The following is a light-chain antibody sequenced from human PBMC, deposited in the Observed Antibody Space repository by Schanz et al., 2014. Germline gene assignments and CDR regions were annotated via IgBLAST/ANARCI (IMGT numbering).Light chain of an antibody. V-gene: IGLV2-8*01. Sequence: QSALTQPPSASGSLGQSVTISCTGTSSDVGGYNYVSWYQQHPGKAPKLMIYEVTKRPSGVPDRFPGSKSGNTASLTVSGLQAEDEADYYCSSYAGSNNWRVFGGGTKLTVL. J-gene: IGLJ2*01. CDR1: SSDVGGYNY. CDR2: EVT. CDR3: SSYAGSNNWRV.